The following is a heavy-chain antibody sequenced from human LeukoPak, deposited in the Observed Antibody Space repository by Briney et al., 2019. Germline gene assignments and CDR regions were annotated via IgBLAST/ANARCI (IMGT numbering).Heavy chain of an antibody. V-gene: IGHV3-64D*06. D-gene: IGHD6-19*01. CDR1: GITLSSYT. CDR3: VKATGTSNDWYNYFDY. Sequence: GGSLRLSCSASGITLSSYTMHWVRQAPEKGLEYVSTISSNGGSTRYADSVKDRFTISRDNSRNTLYLQMSSLRAEDTAVYYCVKATGTSNDWYNYFDYWGQGTLVTVSS. CDR2: ISSNGGST. J-gene: IGHJ4*02.